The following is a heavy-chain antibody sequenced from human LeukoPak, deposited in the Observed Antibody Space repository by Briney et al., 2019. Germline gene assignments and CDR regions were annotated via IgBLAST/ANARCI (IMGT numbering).Heavy chain of an antibody. V-gene: IGHV3-23*01. CDR2: IGSGSGGRT. Sequence: GGSLRLSCAASGFAFSSYAMTWVRQAPGKGLEWVSGIGSGSGGRTYYADSAKGRFTISRDNSKNTLYLQMNSLRAEDTAVYYCAKDNYRSEYSSGWSGYGYWGQGTLVTVSS. D-gene: IGHD6-19*01. J-gene: IGHJ4*02. CDR1: GFAFSSYA. CDR3: AKDNYRSEYSSGWSGYGY.